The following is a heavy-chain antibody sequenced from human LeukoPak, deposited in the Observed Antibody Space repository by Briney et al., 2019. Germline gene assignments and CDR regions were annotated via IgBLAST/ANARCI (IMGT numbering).Heavy chain of an antibody. Sequence: GGSLRLSCAASGFAFNTYGMQWVRQAPGKGLEWVAVDSFNGRVQYYADSVRGRFTISRDNSKNTLYLQMNSLRAEDTAVYYCARDRAYYDFWSGRSNWFDPWGQGTLVTVSS. CDR3: ARDRAYYDFWSGRSNWFDP. D-gene: IGHD3-3*01. CDR2: DSFNGRVQ. CDR1: GFAFNTYG. J-gene: IGHJ5*02. V-gene: IGHV3-30*03.